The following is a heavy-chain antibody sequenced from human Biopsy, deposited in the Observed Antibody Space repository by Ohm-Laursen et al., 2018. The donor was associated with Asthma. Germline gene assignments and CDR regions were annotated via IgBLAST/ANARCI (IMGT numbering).Heavy chain of an antibody. D-gene: IGHD7-27*01. J-gene: IGHJ4*02. CDR3: ARHWDWGSFFDY. CDR2: ISYTGGA. CDR1: GGSMSSSSYY. V-gene: IGHV4-39*01. Sequence: SETLSHTCTVSGGSMSSSSYYWGWIRQPPGKGLEWMGSISYTGGAYHNPPLKIRVTISVDTSKNPFSLKLSSVTAADTAVYYCARHWDWGSFFDYWGQGTPVTVSS.